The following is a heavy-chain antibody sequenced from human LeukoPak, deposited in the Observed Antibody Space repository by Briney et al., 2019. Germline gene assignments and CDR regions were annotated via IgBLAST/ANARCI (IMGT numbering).Heavy chain of an antibody. CDR1: VYTFTVYY. CDR3: ARSGSYPEYNWFDP. J-gene: IGHJ5*02. CDR2: INPNSGGT. V-gene: IGHV1-2*02. D-gene: IGHD1-26*01. Sequence: ASVKVSCKASVYTFTVYYMHWVRQAPGQGLEWMGWINPNSGGTNYAQKFQGRVTMTRDTSISTAYMELSRLRSDDTAVYYCARSGSYPEYNWFDPWGQGTLVTVSS.